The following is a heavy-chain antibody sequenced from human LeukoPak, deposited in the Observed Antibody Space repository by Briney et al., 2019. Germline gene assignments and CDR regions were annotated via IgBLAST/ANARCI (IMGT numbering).Heavy chain of an antibody. CDR1: GFTFSSYV. D-gene: IGHD4/OR15-4a*01. CDR2: ISYDESNK. Sequence: GGSLRLSCAASGFTFSSYVMHWVRQAPGKGLEWVAVISYDESNKFYADSVKGRFTISRDTSKNTLYLQMNSLKTEDTAVYYCTSHDYPLFDYWGQGTLVTVSS. CDR3: TSHDYPLFDY. V-gene: IGHV3-30*03. J-gene: IGHJ4*02.